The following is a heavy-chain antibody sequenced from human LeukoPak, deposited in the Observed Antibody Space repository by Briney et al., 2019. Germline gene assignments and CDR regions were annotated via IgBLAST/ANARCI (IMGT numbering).Heavy chain of an antibody. Sequence: PSETLSLTCTVSGGSISSYYWSWIRQPAGKGLEWTGRIYTSGSTNYNPSLKSRVTMSVDTSKNQFSLKLSSVTAADTAVYYCTRGSSARMGYYYYYMDVWGKGTTVTVSS. J-gene: IGHJ6*03. D-gene: IGHD2-2*01. V-gene: IGHV4-4*07. CDR2: IYTSGST. CDR3: TRGSSARMGYYYYYMDV. CDR1: GGSISSYY.